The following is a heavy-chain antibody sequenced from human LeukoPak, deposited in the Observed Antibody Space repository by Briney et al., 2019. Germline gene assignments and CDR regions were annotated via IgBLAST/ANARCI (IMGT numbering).Heavy chain of an antibody. Sequence: PSETLSLTFTVSGGSISSYYWSWIRQPPGKGLEWIGYIYYSGSTNYNPSLKSRVTISVDTSKNQFSLKLSSVTAADTAVYYCAREEVLYYFDYWGQGTLVTVSS. V-gene: IGHV4-59*01. CDR3: AREEVLYYFDY. J-gene: IGHJ4*02. CDR2: IYYSGST. D-gene: IGHD2-15*01. CDR1: GGSISSYY.